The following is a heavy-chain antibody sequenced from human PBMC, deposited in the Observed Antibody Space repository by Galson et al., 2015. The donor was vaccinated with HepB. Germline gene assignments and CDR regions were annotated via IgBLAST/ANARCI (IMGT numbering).Heavy chain of an antibody. J-gene: IGHJ6*03. CDR2: ITGKANSHTT. CDR3: TISSLPVYYYYYMDV. D-gene: IGHD3-10*01. Sequence: SLRLSCAASGFTFSGSVMHWVRQVSGKGLEWVGRITGKANSHTTAYAASVKGRFTISRDDSKNTAYLQMNSLKTEDTAIYYCTISSLPVYYYYYMDVWGKGTTVSVSS. V-gene: IGHV3-73*01. CDR1: GFTFSGSV.